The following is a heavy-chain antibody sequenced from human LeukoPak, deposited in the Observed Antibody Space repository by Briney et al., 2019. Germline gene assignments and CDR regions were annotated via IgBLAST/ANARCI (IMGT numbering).Heavy chain of an antibody. CDR3: ARTRLLLYFDWSEYAFDI. J-gene: IGHJ3*02. CDR2: INAGNGNT. Sequence: ASVKVSCKASGYTFTSYAMHWVRQAPGQRLEWMGWINAGNGNTKYSQKFQGRVTITRDTSASTAYMELSSLRSEDTAVYYCARTRLLLYFDWSEYAFDIWGQGTMVTVSS. CDR1: GYTFTSYA. D-gene: IGHD3-9*01. V-gene: IGHV1-3*01.